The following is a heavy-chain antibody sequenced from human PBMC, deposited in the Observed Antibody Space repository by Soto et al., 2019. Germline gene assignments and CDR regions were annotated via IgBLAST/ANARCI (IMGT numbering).Heavy chain of an antibody. CDR2: ISNDGNNK. Sequence: GGSLRLSCAASGFTFSDYTIHWVRQAPGKGLEWVAIISNDGNNKYYADSVKGRFTVSRDRSKNTLYVQMNSLTTEDTAVYFCARGEESGAGYYYGLDVWGQGTTVTVSS. V-gene: IGHV3-30*04. CDR3: ARGEESGAGYYYGLDV. D-gene: IGHD6-13*01. CDR1: GFTFSDYT. J-gene: IGHJ6*02.